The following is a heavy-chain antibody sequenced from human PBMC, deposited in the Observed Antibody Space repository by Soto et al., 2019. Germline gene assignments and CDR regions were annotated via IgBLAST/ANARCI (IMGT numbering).Heavy chain of an antibody. CDR3: ARVGGRVGTYAVYIFDY. Sequence: QVQLQESGPGLVKPSQTLSLTCTVSGGSISSGDYYWSWIRQPPGKGLEWVGYIYYTGNTYYNPSLKSPVTISVDTSKNQFSLKVTSVTAADTAVYYCARVGGRVGTYAVYIFDYWGQGTLVTVSS. V-gene: IGHV4-30-4*01. J-gene: IGHJ4*02. CDR1: GGSISSGDYY. D-gene: IGHD1-26*01. CDR2: IYYTGNT.